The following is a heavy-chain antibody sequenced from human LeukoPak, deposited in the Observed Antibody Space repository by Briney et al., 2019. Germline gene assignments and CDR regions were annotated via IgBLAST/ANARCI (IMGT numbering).Heavy chain of an antibody. CDR2: ISGRDTNT. CDR3: AKRSDYGGNGNYFDY. Sequence: AGGSLRLSCAASGFTFSSYGMSWVRQAPGKGLEWVSTISGRDTNTYYADSVEGRFIISRDNSKNTLYLQMNSLRAEDTAVYYCAKRSDYGGNGNYFDYSGQGTPVTVSS. V-gene: IGHV3-23*01. J-gene: IGHJ4*02. D-gene: IGHD4-23*01. CDR1: GFTFSSYG.